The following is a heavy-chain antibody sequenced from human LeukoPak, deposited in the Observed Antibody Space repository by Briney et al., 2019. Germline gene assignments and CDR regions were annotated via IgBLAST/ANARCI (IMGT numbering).Heavy chain of an antibody. Sequence: GGSLRLSCVASGFSLNNYWMHWVRQVPGKGLVWVSRIRTDGSNTAYADSVRGRFTISRDNAKNTLYLQMNSLRAEDTALYYCARDAHCTGTSCYSVLFDPWGQGTLVTVSS. CDR2: IRTDGSNT. CDR3: ARDAHCTGTSCYSVLFDP. V-gene: IGHV3-74*01. J-gene: IGHJ5*02. D-gene: IGHD2-2*01. CDR1: GFSLNNYW.